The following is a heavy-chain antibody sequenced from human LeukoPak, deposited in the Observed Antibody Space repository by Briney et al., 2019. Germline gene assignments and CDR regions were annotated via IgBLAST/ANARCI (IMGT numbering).Heavy chain of an antibody. J-gene: IGHJ3*02. CDR1: GGTFSSYA. D-gene: IGHD2-21*02. CDR3: ARVNAVTATLGAFDI. CDR2: IIPIFGTA. V-gene: IGHV1-69*13. Sequence: ASVKVSFKASGGTFSSYAISWVRQAPGQGLEWMGGIIPIFGTANYAQKFRGRVTITADESTSTAYMELSSLRSEDTAVYYCARVNAVTATLGAFDIWGQGTMVTVSS.